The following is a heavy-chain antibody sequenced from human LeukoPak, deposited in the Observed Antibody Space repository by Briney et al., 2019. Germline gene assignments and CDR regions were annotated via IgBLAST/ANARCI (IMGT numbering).Heavy chain of an antibody. J-gene: IGHJ4*02. CDR3: AKGLRTTVTTYFDY. D-gene: IGHD4-17*01. CDR1: GFTFSSYA. Sequence: GGSLRLSCAASGFTFSSYAMTWVRQAPGKGLEWVSGISGSGGSTYYADSVKGRFTISRDNSKNTLYLQMNSLRAEDTAVYYCAKGLRTTVTTYFDYWGQGTLVTASS. V-gene: IGHV3-23*01. CDR2: ISGSGGST.